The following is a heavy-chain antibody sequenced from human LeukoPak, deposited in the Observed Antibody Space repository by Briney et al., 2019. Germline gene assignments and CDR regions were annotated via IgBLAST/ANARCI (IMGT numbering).Heavy chain of an antibody. CDR1: GFTFDDYA. J-gene: IGHJ4*02. Sequence: PGRSLRLSCAASGFTFDDYAMHWVRQAPGKGLEWVSVIYSGGTTYYADSVEGRFTISRDNSKNTLDLQVNSLRAEDTAVYYCARGTHCSSTSCSVYWGQGTLVTVSS. CDR2: IYSGGTT. V-gene: IGHV3-53*01. CDR3: ARGTHCSSTSCSVY. D-gene: IGHD2-2*01.